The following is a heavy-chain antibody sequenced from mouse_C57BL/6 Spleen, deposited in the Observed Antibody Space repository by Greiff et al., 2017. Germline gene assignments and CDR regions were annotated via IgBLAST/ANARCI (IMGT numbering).Heavy chain of an antibody. J-gene: IGHJ1*03. Sequence: QVQLQQPGAELVKPGASVKLSCKASGYTFTSYWMHWVKQRPGRGLEWIGRIEPNSGGTKYNEKFKSKATLTVDKPSSTAYMQLSSLTSGDSAGYYCAKGGDYRGYWYFDVWGTGTTVTVAS. CDR2: IEPNSGGT. D-gene: IGHD2-13*01. CDR3: AKGGDYRGYWYFDV. V-gene: IGHV1-72*01. CDR1: GYTFTSYW.